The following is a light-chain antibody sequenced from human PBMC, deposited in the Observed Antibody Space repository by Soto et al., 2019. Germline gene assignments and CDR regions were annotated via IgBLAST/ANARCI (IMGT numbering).Light chain of an antibody. CDR3: QSYDSSLSGVI. V-gene: IGLV1-40*01. Sequence: HSVLTQPPSVSGAPGQRVTISCTGSSSNIGAGYDVHWYQQLRGTAPKLLIYGNSNRPSGVPDRFSGSKSGTSASLAITGLQAEDEADYYCQSYDSSLSGVIFGGGTKLTVL. J-gene: IGLJ2*01. CDR2: GNS. CDR1: SSNIGAGYD.